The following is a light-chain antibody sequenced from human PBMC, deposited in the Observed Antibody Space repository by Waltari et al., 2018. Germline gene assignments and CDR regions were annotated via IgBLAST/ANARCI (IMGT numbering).Light chain of an antibody. J-gene: IGLJ2*01. CDR2: DVS. CDR1: SSYVGGYNY. V-gene: IGLV2-14*01. CDR3: SSYTSSSTVV. Sequence: QSALTQPASVSGSPGQSITISCTGTSSYVGGYNYVPWYQQHPGKVPKLMIYDVSNRPSGVSNRFSGSKSGNTASLTISGLQAEDEADYYCSSYTSSSTVVFGGGTKLTVL.